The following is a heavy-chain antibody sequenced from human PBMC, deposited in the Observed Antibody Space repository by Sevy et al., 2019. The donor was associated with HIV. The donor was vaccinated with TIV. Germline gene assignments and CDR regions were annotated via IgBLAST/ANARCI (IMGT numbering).Heavy chain of an antibody. Sequence: SETLSLTCTVSGGSISSYYWSWIXXPPGKGLEWIGYIYYSGSTNYNPSLKSRVTISVDTSKNQFSLKLSSVTAADTAVYYCARIIFDSSGSMGRRYYFDYWGQGTLVTVSS. CDR3: ARIIFDSSGSMGRRYYFDY. CDR2: IYYSGST. CDR1: GGSISSYY. J-gene: IGHJ4*02. V-gene: IGHV4-59*01. D-gene: IGHD3-22*01.